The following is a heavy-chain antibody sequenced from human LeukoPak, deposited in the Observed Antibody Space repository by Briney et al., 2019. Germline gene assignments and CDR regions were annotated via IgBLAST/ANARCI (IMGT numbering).Heavy chain of an antibody. CDR3: ARGGCSGSYYRFS. CDR2: NSKEGYHT. J-gene: IGHJ4*02. V-gene: IGHV3-74*01. CDR1: GHPFTVYW. Sequence: GVSVRLPCGACGHPFTVYWAQGARGVRGKALVWLSHNSKEGYHTVYADFAKGRFTMSRDNAKKTVYLQLTTLRPDDTALYYCARGGCSGSYYRFSWGQGTLVTVSS. D-gene: IGHD3-22*01.